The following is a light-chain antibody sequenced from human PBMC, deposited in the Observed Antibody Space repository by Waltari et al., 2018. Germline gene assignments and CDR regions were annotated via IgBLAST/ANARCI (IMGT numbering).Light chain of an antibody. CDR3: QQTYSAPLS. V-gene: IGKV1-39*01. CDR1: QSVGNY. CDR2: AAS. Sequence: IQMTQSPSSLSASVGDRVTITCRASQSVGNYLNLYQQRPGQAPKVLIYAASTLQSGVPSRFSGSGSGTDFTLTINSLQPEDLSIYYCQQTYSAPLSFGGGTKVEMK. J-gene: IGKJ4*01.